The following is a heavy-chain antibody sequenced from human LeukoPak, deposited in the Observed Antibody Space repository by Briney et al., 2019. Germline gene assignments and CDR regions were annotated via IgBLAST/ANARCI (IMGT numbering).Heavy chain of an antibody. CDR3: AKNGQRGFSFDP. D-gene: IGHD2-8*01. CDR2: GDQRGGT. CDR1: GGSFTGYY. J-gene: IGHJ5*02. V-gene: IGHV4-34*01. Sequence: SETLSLTCAVYGGSFTGYYWSWIRQPPGKGLEWIGEGDQRGGTKYNPSLKSRVTISADSSKNQFSLKWYSVTAADTAVYYCAKNGQRGFSFDPWGQGTLVTVSS.